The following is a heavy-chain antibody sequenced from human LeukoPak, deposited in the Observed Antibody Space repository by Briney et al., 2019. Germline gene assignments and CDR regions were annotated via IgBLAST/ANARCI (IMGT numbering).Heavy chain of an antibody. CDR3: AEDQGGTYDSSGYYYRY. CDR1: GFTFSSYA. D-gene: IGHD3-22*01. Sequence: GGSLRLSCAASGFTFSSYAMSWARQAPGKGLEWVSAISGSGGSTYYADSVKGRFTISRDNSKNTLYLQMNSLRAEDTAVYYCAEDQGGTYDSSGYYYRYWGQGTLVTVSS. J-gene: IGHJ4*02. CDR2: ISGSGGST. V-gene: IGHV3-23*01.